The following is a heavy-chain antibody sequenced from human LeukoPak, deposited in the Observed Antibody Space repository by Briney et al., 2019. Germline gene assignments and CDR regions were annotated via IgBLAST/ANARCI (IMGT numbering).Heavy chain of an antibody. CDR2: IYYSGST. Sequence: PSETLSLTCTVSGGSISSGGYYWSWIRQHPGKGLEWIGYIYYSGSTYYNPSLKSRVTISVDTSKNQFSLKLSSVTAADTAVYYCARGRYYYDSSGYNDDSYFDYWGQGTLVTVSS. J-gene: IGHJ4*02. D-gene: IGHD3-22*01. V-gene: IGHV4-31*03. CDR1: GGSISSGGYY. CDR3: ARGRYYYDSSGYNDDSYFDY.